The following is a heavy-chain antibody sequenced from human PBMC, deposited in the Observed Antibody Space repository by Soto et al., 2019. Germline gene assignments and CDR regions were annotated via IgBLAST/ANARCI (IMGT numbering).Heavy chain of an antibody. CDR3: ARAPLIAAAGTILNYGMDV. CDR2: IYTSGST. J-gene: IGHJ6*02. V-gene: IGHV4-4*07. Sequence: NPSETLSLTCTVSGGSISSYYWSWIRQPAGKGLEWIGRIYTSGSTNYNPSLKSRVTMSVDTSKNQFSLKLSSVTAADTAVYYCARAPLIAAAGTILNYGMDVWGQGTTVTVTS. CDR1: GGSISSYY. D-gene: IGHD6-13*01.